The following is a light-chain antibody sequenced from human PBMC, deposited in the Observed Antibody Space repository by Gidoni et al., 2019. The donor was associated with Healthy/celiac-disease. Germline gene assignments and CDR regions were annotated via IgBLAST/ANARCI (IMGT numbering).Light chain of an antibody. CDR1: SSNIGSNY. Sequence: QSVLTQPPSASGTPGQSVTISCSGSSSNIGSNYVYWYQQLPGTAPKLLIYRKNQRPSGVPDRFSGSKSGTSASLAISGLRSEDEADYYCAAWDDSLSGWVFGGGTKLTVL. CDR2: RKN. CDR3: AAWDDSLSGWV. V-gene: IGLV1-47*01. J-gene: IGLJ3*02.